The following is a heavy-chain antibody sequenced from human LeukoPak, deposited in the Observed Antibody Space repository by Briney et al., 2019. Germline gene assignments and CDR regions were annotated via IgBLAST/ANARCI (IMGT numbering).Heavy chain of an antibody. Sequence: SQTLSLTCTVSGGSISSGGYYWSWIRQHPGKGLEWIGYIYYSGSTYYNPSLKSRVTISVDTSKNQFSPKLSSVTAADTAVYYCARERRYYYDSSGNAYFDYWGQGTLVTVSS. V-gene: IGHV4-31*03. J-gene: IGHJ4*02. CDR1: GGSISSGGYY. CDR3: ARERRYYYDSSGNAYFDY. D-gene: IGHD3-22*01. CDR2: IYYSGST.